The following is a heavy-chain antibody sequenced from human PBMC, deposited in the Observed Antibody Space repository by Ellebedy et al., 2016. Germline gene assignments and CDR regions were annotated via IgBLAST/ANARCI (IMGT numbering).Heavy chain of an antibody. CDR2: INQYGAT. Sequence: SETLSLTCTVSGDSITTGRVFWGWIRQPPGKGLEWIGSINQYGATYHTPSLRSRVTMSVDTSKNQVFLKLTSVIAADTAVYYCARAEGYGTLSGYGVSGWFDPWGQGTPVTVSS. V-gene: IGHV4-39*07. CDR1: GDSITTGRVF. D-gene: IGHD3-9*01. J-gene: IGHJ5*02. CDR3: ARAEGYGTLSGYGVSGWFDP.